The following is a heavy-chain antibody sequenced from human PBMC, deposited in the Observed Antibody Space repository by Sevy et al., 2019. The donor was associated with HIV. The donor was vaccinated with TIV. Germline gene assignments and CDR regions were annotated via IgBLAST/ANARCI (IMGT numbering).Heavy chain of an antibody. D-gene: IGHD1-1*01. CDR2: INTNTGNP. Sequence: ASVKVSCKASGYSFSSYYMNWVRQAPGQGLEWMDNINTNTGNPTYAQGFTGRFVFSVDTSVSTAYLQISSLEAEDTAVYFCARGTPHPGTDFWGQGTLVTVSS. CDR1: GYSFSSYY. J-gene: IGHJ4*02. CDR3: ARGTPHPGTDF. V-gene: IGHV7-4-1*02.